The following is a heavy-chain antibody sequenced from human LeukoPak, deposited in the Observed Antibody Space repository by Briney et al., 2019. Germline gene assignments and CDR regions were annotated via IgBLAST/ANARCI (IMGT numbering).Heavy chain of an antibody. Sequence: GESLKISCKGSGYGFSSYWIGWVRQMPGKGLEWMGIIYPGDSDTTYSPSFQGQVTISADKSISTAYLQWSSLKASDTAMYYCARFDCSSTSCYKSYNYGMDVWGQGTTVTVSS. J-gene: IGHJ6*02. CDR3: ARFDCSSTSCYKSYNYGMDV. V-gene: IGHV5-51*01. D-gene: IGHD2-2*02. CDR1: GYGFSSYW. CDR2: IYPGDSDT.